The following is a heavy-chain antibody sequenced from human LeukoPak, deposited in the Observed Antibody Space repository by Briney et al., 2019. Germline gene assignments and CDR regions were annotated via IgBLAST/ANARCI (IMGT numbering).Heavy chain of an antibody. Sequence: GGSLRLSCAASGFTFSSYGMHWVRQAPGKGLEWVAVIWYDGSNKYYADSVKGRFTISRDNSKNTLYLQMNSLRAEDTAVYYCAGGWLRPREASFYYYYYGMDVWGQGTTVTVSS. CDR2: IWYDGSNK. D-gene: IGHD5-12*01. J-gene: IGHJ6*02. V-gene: IGHV3-33*01. CDR3: AGGWLRPREASFYYYYYGMDV. CDR1: GFTFSSYG.